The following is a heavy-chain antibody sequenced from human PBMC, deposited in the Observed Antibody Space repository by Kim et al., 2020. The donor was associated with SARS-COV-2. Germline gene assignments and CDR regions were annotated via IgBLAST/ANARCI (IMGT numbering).Heavy chain of an antibody. CDR1: GYTFTSYG. J-gene: IGHJ5*02. D-gene: IGHD3-10*01. V-gene: IGHV1-18*04. Sequence: ASVKVSCKASGYTFTSYGISWVRQAPGQGLEWMGWISAYNGNTNYAQKLQGRVTMTTDTSTSTAYMELRSLRSDDTAVYYCERGPRITMVRGVSPLDPWGQGTLVTVSS. CDR3: ERGPRITMVRGVSPLDP. CDR2: ISAYNGNT.